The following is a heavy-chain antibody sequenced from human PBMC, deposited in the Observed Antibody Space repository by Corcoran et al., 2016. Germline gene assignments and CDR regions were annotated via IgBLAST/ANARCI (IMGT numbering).Heavy chain of an antibody. CDR2: INPSDGSK. CDR3: ARRTVTILPYDY. CDR1: GYTFTSYY. D-gene: IGHD4-17*01. J-gene: IGHJ4*02. V-gene: IGHV1-46*03. Sequence: QVQLVQSGAEVKKPGASVQVSCKASGYTFTSYYMHWVRQAPGQGLEWMGIINPSDGSKTYAQKFQGRVTMTRDTSTSTVYMELSSLRSDDTAVYYCARRTVTILPYDYWGQGTLVTVSS.